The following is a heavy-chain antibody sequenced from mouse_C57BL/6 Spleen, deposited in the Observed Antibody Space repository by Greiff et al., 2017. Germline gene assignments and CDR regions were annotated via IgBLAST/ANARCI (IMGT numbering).Heavy chain of an antibody. CDR3: ARGGGSSHWYFDV. V-gene: IGHV1-61*01. CDR2: IYPSDSET. J-gene: IGHJ1*03. Sequence: QVQLQQPGAELVRPGSSVKLSCKASGYTFTSYWMDWVKQRPGQGLEWIGNIYPSDSETHYNQKFKDKATLTVDKSSSAAYMQLSSLTSEDSAVYCCARGGGSSHWYFDVWGTGTTVTVSS. CDR1: GYTFTSYW. D-gene: IGHD1-1*01.